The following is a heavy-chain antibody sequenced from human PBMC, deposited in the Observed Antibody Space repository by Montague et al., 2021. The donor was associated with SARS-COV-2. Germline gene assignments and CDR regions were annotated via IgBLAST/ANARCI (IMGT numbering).Heavy chain of an antibody. CDR1: GGSISSYY. J-gene: IGHJ5*02. D-gene: IGHD2-15*01. CDR3: AREAPGRCSGGSCSLDNWFDP. Sequence: SETLSLTCTVSGGSISSYYWSWIRQPPGKGLEWIGYIYYSGSTNYNPSLKGRVTISVDTSKNQFSLKLSSVTAADTAVYYCAREAPGRCSGGSCSLDNWFDPWGQGPLVTVSS. V-gene: IGHV4-59*12. CDR2: IYYSGST.